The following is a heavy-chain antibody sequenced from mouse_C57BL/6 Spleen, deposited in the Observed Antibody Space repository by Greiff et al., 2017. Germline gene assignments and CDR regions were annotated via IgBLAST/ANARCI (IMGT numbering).Heavy chain of an antibody. J-gene: IGHJ4*01. CDR2: ISSGGDYI. D-gene: IGHD1-1*01. V-gene: IGHV5-9-1*02. Sequence: EVHLVESGEGLVKPGGSLKLSCAASGFTFSSYAMPWVRQTPEKRLEWVAYISSGGDYIYYADTVTGRFTISRDNARNTLYLQMSSLKSEDTAMYYCTRDRGITAVDYYSLDYWGKGTSVTGSS. CDR3: TRDRGITAVDYYSLDY. CDR1: GFTFSSYA.